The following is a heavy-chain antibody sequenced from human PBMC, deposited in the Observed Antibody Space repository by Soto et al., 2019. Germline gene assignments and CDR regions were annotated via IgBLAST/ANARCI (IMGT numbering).Heavy chain of an antibody. CDR1: GVTFSTYP. D-gene: IGHD6-19*01. V-gene: IGHV3-23*01. CDR2: ISGSGDST. CDR3: SRRSSGWYFDY. J-gene: IGHJ4*02. Sequence: PGGSLRLSCAASGVTFSTYPMTWVRQAPGKGLEWVSSISGSGDSTYYADSVKGRFTISRDNSKNTLYLQMNSLRAEDTAVYYCSRRSSGWYFDYWGQGTLVTVSS.